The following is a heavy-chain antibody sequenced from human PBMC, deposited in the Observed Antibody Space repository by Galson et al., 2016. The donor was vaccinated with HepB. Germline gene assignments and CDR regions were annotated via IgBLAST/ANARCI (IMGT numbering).Heavy chain of an antibody. V-gene: IGHV1-3*01. Sequence: SVKVSCKASGYTFTSYTIHWVRQAPGQRLQWMGWINAGYGNTNYSQNFQGRVTITRDTSATTAYMELSSLRSEDTAVYYCAREIAWKRNFDSWGRGTLVTVSS. CDR1: GYTFTSYT. CDR2: INAGYGNT. J-gene: IGHJ2*01. D-gene: IGHD3-9*01. CDR3: AREIAWKRNFDS.